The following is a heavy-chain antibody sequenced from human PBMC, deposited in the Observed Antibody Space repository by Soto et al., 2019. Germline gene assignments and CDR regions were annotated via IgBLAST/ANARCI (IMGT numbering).Heavy chain of an antibody. V-gene: IGHV3-53*01. J-gene: IGHJ4*02. CDR3: ARGEYFFDY. Sequence: GGSLRLSCAASGFSVSSTYTSWVRQAPGKGLEWVSVIYPSGTAYYADSLKGRFTFSRDNSKNTLYLQMDSLRAEDTAVYYCARGEYFFDYWGQGILVTVSS. D-gene: IGHD3-9*01. CDR1: GFSVSSTY. CDR2: IYPSGTA.